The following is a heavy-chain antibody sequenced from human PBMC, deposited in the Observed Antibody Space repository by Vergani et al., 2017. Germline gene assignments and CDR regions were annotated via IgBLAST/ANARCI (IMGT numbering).Heavy chain of an antibody. CDR1: GFTFSSYS. V-gene: IGHV3-48*02. CDR3: ARDSPLRGAYYENAFDI. Sequence: EVQLVESGGGLVKPGGSLRLSCAASGFTFSSYSMNWVRQAPGQGLEWVSYISSSSSTIYYADSVKGLFTISRDNAENSLYLQMNSLRDEDTAVYYCARDSPLRGAYYENAFDIWGQGTMVTVSS. D-gene: IGHD3-22*01. CDR2: ISSSSSTI. J-gene: IGHJ3*02.